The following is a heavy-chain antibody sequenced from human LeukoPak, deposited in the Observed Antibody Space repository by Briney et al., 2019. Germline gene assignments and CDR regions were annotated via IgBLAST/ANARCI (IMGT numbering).Heavy chain of an antibody. CDR3: AKSGVSGYDYGDYYYYMDV. CDR1: GFTFSSYG. Sequence: GGSLRLSCAPSGFTFSSYGMHWVRQAPGKGLEWVAFIRYDGSNKYYADSVKGRFTISRDNSKNTLYLQMNSLRAEDTAVYYCAKSGVSGYDYGDYYYYMDVWGKGTTVTVSS. D-gene: IGHD5-12*01. V-gene: IGHV3-30*02. J-gene: IGHJ6*03. CDR2: IRYDGSNK.